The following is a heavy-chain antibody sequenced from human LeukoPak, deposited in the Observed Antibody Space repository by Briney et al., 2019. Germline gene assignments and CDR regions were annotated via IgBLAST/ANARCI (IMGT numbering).Heavy chain of an antibody. Sequence: GGSLRLSCAASGFSFSSFEMNWVRQAPGKGLEWVSYISSSGSTIYYADSVKGRFTISRDNAKNSLYLQMNSLRAEDTTVYYCAELGITMIGGVWGKGTTVTISS. J-gene: IGHJ6*04. CDR3: AELGITMIGGV. V-gene: IGHV3-48*03. CDR2: ISSSGSTI. CDR1: GFSFSSFE. D-gene: IGHD3-10*02.